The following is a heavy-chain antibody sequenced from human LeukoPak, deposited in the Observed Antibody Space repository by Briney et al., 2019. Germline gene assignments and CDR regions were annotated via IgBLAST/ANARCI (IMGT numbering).Heavy chain of an antibody. CDR2: IKQDGSEK. CDR3: ARLRFLEWLRYYMDV. D-gene: IGHD3-3*01. V-gene: IGHV3-7*01. Sequence: GGSLRLSCAASGFTFSSYWMSWVRQAPGKGLEWVANIKQDGSEKYYVDSVKGRFTISRDNAKNSLYLQMNSLRAEDAAVYYCARLRFLEWLRYYMDVWGKGTTVTVSS. J-gene: IGHJ6*03. CDR1: GFTFSSYW.